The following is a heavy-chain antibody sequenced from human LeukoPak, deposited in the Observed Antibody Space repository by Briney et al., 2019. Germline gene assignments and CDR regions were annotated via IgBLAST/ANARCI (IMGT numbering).Heavy chain of an antibody. D-gene: IGHD6-19*01. Sequence: GGSLRLSCAASGFTFSSYGMHWVRQAPGKGLEWVTVISYDGSNKYYADSVKGRFTISRDNSKNTLYLQMNSLRAEDTAVYYCAKGGPSDSSGWYYWGQGTLVTVSS. CDR1: GFTFSSYG. CDR3: AKGGPSDSSGWYY. J-gene: IGHJ4*02. V-gene: IGHV3-30*18. CDR2: ISYDGSNK.